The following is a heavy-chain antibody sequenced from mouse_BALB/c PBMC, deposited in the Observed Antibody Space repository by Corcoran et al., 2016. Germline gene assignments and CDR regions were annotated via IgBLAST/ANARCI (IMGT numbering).Heavy chain of an antibody. Sequence: EIQLQQTGPELVKPGASVKISCKASGYSFTDYIMLWVKQSHGKSLEWIGNINPYYGSTSYNLKFKGKATLTVDKSSSTAYMQLNSLTSEDSAVYYCARSGVRPWFAYWGQGTLVTVSA. V-gene: IGHV1-39*01. CDR1: GYSFTDYI. D-gene: IGHD2-14*01. J-gene: IGHJ3*01. CDR2: INPYYGST. CDR3: ARSGVRPWFAY.